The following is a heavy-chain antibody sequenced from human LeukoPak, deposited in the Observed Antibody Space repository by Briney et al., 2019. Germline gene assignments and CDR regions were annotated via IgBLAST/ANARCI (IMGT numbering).Heavy chain of an antibody. CDR3: ARDRYYDSSGYYFDY. CDR2: INPNRGGK. V-gene: IGHV1-2*02. D-gene: IGHD3-22*01. J-gene: IGHJ4*02. Sequence: ASVKVSCKASGYTFTGYYMHWVRQAPGQGLEWMGWINPNRGGKNYEQKFQGRVTMNRDKSISTAYMELSRLISDDTAVYYCARDRYYDSSGYYFDYWGQGTLVTVSS. CDR1: GYTFTGYY.